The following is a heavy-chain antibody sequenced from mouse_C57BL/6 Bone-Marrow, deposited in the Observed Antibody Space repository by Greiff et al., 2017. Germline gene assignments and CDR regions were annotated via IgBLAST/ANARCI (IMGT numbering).Heavy chain of an antibody. CDR2: IDPENGDT. V-gene: IGHV14-4*01. D-gene: IGHD2-5*01. J-gene: IGHJ1*03. Sequence: VQLQQSGAELVRPGASVKLSCTASGFNIKDDYMHWVKQRPEQGLEWIGWIDPENGDTEYASKFQGKATITADTSSNTAYLQLSSLTSEDTAVYYCATLYSNYVTWYFDVWGTGTTVTVSS. CDR3: ATLYSNYVTWYFDV. CDR1: GFNIKDDY.